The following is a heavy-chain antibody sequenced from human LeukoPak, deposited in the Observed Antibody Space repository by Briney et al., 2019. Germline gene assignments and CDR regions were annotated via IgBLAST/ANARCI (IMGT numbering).Heavy chain of an antibody. CDR2: IYYSGST. D-gene: IGHD1-1*01. CDR3: ARTKLRAFDI. V-gene: IGHV4-31*11. Sequence: SETLSLTCAVSGGAISSGGYYWSWVRQHAGKGLEWIGYIYYSGSTYYNPSLKRRVTISVDTSKTTFSLKLSSVTAADTAVYYCARTKLRAFDIWGKGTMVTVSS. J-gene: IGHJ3*02. CDR1: GGAISSGGYY.